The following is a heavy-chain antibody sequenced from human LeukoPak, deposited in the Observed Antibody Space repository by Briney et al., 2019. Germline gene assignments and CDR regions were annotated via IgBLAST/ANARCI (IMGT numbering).Heavy chain of an antibody. Sequence: SETLSLTCAVYGGSFSGYYWSWIRQPPGKGLEWIGEINHSGSTNYNPSLKSRVTISVDTSKNQFSLKLSSVTAADTAVYYCARGPRRGYSGYGPSPFDYWGQGTLVTVSS. CDR1: GGSFSGYY. CDR2: INHSGST. V-gene: IGHV4-34*01. D-gene: IGHD5-12*01. CDR3: ARGPRRGYSGYGPSPFDY. J-gene: IGHJ4*02.